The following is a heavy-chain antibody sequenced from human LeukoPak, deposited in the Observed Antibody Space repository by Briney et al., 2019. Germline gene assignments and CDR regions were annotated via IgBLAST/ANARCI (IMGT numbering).Heavy chain of an antibody. Sequence: GASVKVSCKASGYTFTGYYMHWVRQAPGQGLEWMGWINPNSGGTNYAQKFQGRVTMTRDTSISTAYMELSRLRSDDTAVYYCARDSTANGFSSDYWGQGTLVTVSS. D-gene: IGHD3/OR15-3a*01. CDR3: ARDSTANGFSSDY. V-gene: IGHV1-2*02. CDR1: GYTFTGYY. J-gene: IGHJ4*02. CDR2: INPNSGGT.